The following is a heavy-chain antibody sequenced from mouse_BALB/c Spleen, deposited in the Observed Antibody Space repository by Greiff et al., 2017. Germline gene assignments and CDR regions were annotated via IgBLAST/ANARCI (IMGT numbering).Heavy chain of an antibody. V-gene: IGHV1S81*02. Sequence: VQLQQSGAELVKPGASVKLSCKASGYTFTSYYMYWVKQRPGQGLEWIGGINPSNGGTNFNEKFNSKATLTVDKSSSTAYMQLSSLTSEDSAVYYCTRRMGFDYWGQGTTLTVSS. J-gene: IGHJ2*01. CDR3: TRRMGFDY. CDR2: INPSNGGT. CDR1: GYTFTSYY.